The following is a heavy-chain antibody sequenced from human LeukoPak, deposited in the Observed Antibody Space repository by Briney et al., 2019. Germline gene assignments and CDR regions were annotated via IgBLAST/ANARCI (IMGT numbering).Heavy chain of an antibody. CDR2: IRNKANSYAT. Sequence: GSLRLPSAASVFTFRGVAMPWVRHASGKGLEWVGQIRNKANSYATAYAASVQGSFTISRDDSKNPAYLQMHSLKTEDTAVYYCTLAAASDAFDIWGQGTMVTVP. V-gene: IGHV3-73*01. CDR3: TLAAASDAFDI. J-gene: IGHJ3*02. D-gene: IGHD6-13*01. CDR1: VFTFRGVA.